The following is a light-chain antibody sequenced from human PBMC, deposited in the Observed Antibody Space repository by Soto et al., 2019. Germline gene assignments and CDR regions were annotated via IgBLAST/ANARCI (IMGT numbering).Light chain of an antibody. V-gene: IGLV8-61*01. CDR2: STN. Sequence: QAVVTQEPSFSVSPGGTVTLTCGLSSGSVSTSNYPSWYQQTPGQAPRTLIYSTNTRSSGVPDRFSGSFLGNKAALTITGAQADDESDYYCVLYMGGGISLFGGGTKLTVL. CDR3: VLYMGGGISL. CDR1: SGSVSTSNY. J-gene: IGLJ2*01.